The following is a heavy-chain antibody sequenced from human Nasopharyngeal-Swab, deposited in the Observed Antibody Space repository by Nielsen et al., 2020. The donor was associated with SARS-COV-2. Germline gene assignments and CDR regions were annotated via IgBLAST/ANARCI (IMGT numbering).Heavy chain of an antibody. CDR2: IHTDVNNT. J-gene: IGHJ4*02. V-gene: IGHV3-23*03. Sequence: WIRQPPGKGLEWASVIHTDVNNTYYVDSVKGRFTISRDNSKKTLFLQMNSLRVEDTAVYYCAKVRSWRLDAFDSWGQGTLVTVS. CDR3: AKVRSWRLDAFDS. D-gene: IGHD6-13*01.